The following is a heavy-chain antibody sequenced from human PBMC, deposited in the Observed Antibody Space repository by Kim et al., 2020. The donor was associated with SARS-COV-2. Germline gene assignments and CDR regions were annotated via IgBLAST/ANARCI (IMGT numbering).Heavy chain of an antibody. Sequence: SETLSLTCAVYGGSFSGYYWSWIRQPPGKGLEWIGEINHSGSTNYNPSLKSRVTISVDTSKNQFSLKLSSVTAADTAVYYCARAPTDSSGYYYFDYWGQGTLVTVSS. J-gene: IGHJ4*02. CDR3: ARAPTDSSGYYYFDY. D-gene: IGHD3-22*01. CDR1: GGSFSGYY. CDR2: INHSGST. V-gene: IGHV4-34*01.